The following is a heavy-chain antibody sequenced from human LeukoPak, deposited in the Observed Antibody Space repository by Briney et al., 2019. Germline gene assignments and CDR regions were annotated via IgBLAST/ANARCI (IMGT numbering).Heavy chain of an antibody. CDR3: ARGYYYDSSGPAPSFVFDI. J-gene: IGHJ3*02. D-gene: IGHD3-22*01. V-gene: IGHV4-34*01. Sequence: SETLSLTCGVSGGSFSGYYWNWIRQSPGKGLEWIGEINHSGSTNYNPSLKSRVTISVDTSQKQFSLRLRSVTAADTAVYYCARGYYYDSSGPAPSFVFDIWGQGTMVTVSS. CDR1: GGSFSGYY. CDR2: INHSGST.